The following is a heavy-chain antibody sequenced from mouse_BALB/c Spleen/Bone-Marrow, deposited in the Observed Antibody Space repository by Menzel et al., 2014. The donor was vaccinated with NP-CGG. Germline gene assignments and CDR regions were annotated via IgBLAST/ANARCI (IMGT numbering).Heavy chain of an antibody. CDR1: GYSFTGYY. D-gene: IGHD2-4*01. CDR3: ARGRAIYYEDYYGMDY. V-gene: IGHV1S34*01. J-gene: IGHJ4*01. Sequence: LVKTGASVKISCKASGYSFTGYYMHWVKQSHGKGLGGFGYISGYIGATYYNQKFKGKATFTVDTSSSTAYMQFNSLTSEDSAVYYCARGRAIYYEDYYGMDYWGQGTSVTVSS. CDR2: ISGYIGAT.